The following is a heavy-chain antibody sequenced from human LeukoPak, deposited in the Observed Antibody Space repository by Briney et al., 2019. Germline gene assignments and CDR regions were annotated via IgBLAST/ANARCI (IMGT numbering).Heavy chain of an antibody. D-gene: IGHD6-19*01. Sequence: ASVKVSCKASGYTFTSYDINWVRQATGQGLEWMGWMNPDNGNTGYAQKFQGRVTMTRNPSLSTAYMELSSLRSEDTAVYYCARRGAVAGHNWFDPWGQGTLVTVSS. J-gene: IGHJ5*02. V-gene: IGHV1-8*01. CDR2: MNPDNGNT. CDR1: GYTFTSYD. CDR3: ARRGAVAGHNWFDP.